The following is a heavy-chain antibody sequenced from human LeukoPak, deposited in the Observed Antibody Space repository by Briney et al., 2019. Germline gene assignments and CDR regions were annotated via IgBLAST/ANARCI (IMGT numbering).Heavy chain of an antibody. Sequence: GGSLRLSCAASGLTFDDYAMHWVRQAPGKGLEWVSGISWNSGSIGYADSVKGRFTISRDNAKNSLYLQMNSLRVEDTAFYYCAKDNRRHYTSGPNPDSLHWGQGALVTVSS. CDR3: AKDNRRHYTSGPNPDSLH. V-gene: IGHV3-9*01. CDR1: GLTFDDYA. CDR2: ISWNSGSI. J-gene: IGHJ4*02. D-gene: IGHD6-19*01.